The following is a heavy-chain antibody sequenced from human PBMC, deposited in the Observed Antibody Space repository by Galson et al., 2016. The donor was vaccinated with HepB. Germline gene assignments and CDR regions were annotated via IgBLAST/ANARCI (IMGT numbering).Heavy chain of an antibody. Sequence: SLRLSCAATGLTFSNYAMTWVRQAPGKGLEWVSSISGDTTTTYYADSVKGRFTISRDNSKNTFYLQMNSLRAEDTASYYCAKEQYTSRWYAEYYFDYWGQGTLVTVSS. CDR1: GLTFSNYA. D-gene: IGHD6-13*01. J-gene: IGHJ4*02. CDR2: ISGDTTTT. CDR3: AKEQYTSRWYAEYYFDY. V-gene: IGHV3-23*01.